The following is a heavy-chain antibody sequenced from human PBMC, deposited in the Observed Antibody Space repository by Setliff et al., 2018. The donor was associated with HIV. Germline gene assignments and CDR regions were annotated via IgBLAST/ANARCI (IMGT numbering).Heavy chain of an antibody. CDR1: GGSIGSYY. V-gene: IGHV4-4*07. Sequence: PSETLSLTCIVSGGSIGSYYWSWIRQPAGKGLEWIGRIYSSGSTNYNPSLKSRLTMSVDTSKNQFSLKLTSVTAADTAVYYCARSGSYVGPIQHWGQGTLVTVSS. D-gene: IGHD3-10*02. CDR3: ARSGSYVGPIQH. CDR2: IYSSGST. J-gene: IGHJ1*01.